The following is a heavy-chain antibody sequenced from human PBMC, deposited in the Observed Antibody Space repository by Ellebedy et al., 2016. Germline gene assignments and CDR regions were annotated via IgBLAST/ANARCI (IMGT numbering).Heavy chain of an antibody. V-gene: IGHV3-23*01. D-gene: IGHD1-26*01. Sequence: GESLKISXAASGFTFSSYGMSWVRQAPGKGLEWVSAISLGGNTYYADSVKGRFTISRDNSKNTRSLQMNSLRAEDTAVYYCAKGAGGATNFDYWGQGTLVTVSS. CDR2: ISLGGNT. CDR1: GFTFSSYG. CDR3: AKGAGGATNFDY. J-gene: IGHJ4*02.